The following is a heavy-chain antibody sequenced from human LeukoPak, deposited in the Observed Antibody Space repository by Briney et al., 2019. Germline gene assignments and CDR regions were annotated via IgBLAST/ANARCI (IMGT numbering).Heavy chain of an antibody. V-gene: IGHV3-23*01. D-gene: IGHD6-13*01. CDR1: GFTFSSYA. Sequence: GGSLRLSCAASGFTFSSYAMSWVRQAPGKGLEWVSAISGSGGSTYYADSVKGRFTISRDNSKNTLYLQMNSLRAEDTAVYYCAKGSSRVALDYYYYMDVWGKGTTVTVS. J-gene: IGHJ6*03. CDR2: ISGSGGST. CDR3: AKGSSRVALDYYYYMDV.